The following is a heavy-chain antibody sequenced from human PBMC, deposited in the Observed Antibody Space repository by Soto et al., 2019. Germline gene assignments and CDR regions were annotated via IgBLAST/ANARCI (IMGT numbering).Heavy chain of an antibody. J-gene: IGHJ4*02. D-gene: IGHD2-15*01. Sequence: GASVKVSCKASGYTFTSYGISWVRQAPGQGLEWMGWISAYNGNTNYAQKLQGRVTMTTDTSTSTAYMELRSLRSDDTAVYYCARDLVVVVVEVSYYFDYWGQGTLVTVSS. V-gene: IGHV1-18*01. CDR1: GYTFTSYG. CDR2: ISAYNGNT. CDR3: ARDLVVVVVEVSYYFDY.